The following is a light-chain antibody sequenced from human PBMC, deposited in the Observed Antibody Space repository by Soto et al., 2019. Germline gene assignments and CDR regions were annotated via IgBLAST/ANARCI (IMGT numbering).Light chain of an antibody. CDR3: QRYNSYSRT. CDR2: KAS. V-gene: IGKV1-5*03. CDR1: QTISSW. Sequence: DIQMTQSPSTLSASVGDRVTITCRASQTISSWLAWYQQKPGKAPKLLIYKASTLESGVPSRFSGSGSGTEFTLTISSLQPDDFATYYCQRYNSYSRTFGQGTK. J-gene: IGKJ1*01.